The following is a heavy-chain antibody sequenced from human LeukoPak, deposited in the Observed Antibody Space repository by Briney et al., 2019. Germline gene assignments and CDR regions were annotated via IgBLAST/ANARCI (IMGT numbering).Heavy chain of an antibody. Sequence: ASVKVSCKASGYTFTDYGLCWVRQAPGQGLEWMGWIRVYNGDTNYAQKFQGRLTVTTDPSTSTAYMELRSLRSDDTAAYYCARGGDNYMDFWGQGTLVTISS. CDR3: ARGGDNYMDF. D-gene: IGHD1-1*01. J-gene: IGHJ4*02. CDR1: GYTFTDYG. V-gene: IGHV1-18*01. CDR2: IRVYNGDT.